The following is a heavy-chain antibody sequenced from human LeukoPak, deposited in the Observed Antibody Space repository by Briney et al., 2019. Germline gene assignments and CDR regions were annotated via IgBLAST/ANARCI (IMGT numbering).Heavy chain of an antibody. J-gene: IGHJ2*01. V-gene: IGHV3-23*01. D-gene: IGHD2-15*01. CDR3: AREGVGETLGWYFDL. Sequence: GGSLRLSCAASGFTFSSYAMTWVRQAPGKGLEWVSGINDSGGSTYYADSVEGRFTISRDNSKNTLYLQMNSLRAEDTAVYYCAREGVGETLGWYFDLWGRGTLVTVSS. CDR1: GFTFSSYA. CDR2: INDSGGST.